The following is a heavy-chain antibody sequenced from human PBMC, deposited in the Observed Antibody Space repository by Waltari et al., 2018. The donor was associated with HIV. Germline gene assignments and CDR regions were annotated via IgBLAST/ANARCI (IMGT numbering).Heavy chain of an antibody. CDR2: IYYSRST. V-gene: IGHV4-59*01. J-gene: IGHJ3*02. CDR1: GGSISSYY. Sequence: QVQLQESGPGMVKPSEPLSLPCTVSGGSISSYYWGWIRQPPGKGLEWIGYIYYSRSTNYNPSHKSRVTISVDTSKNQFSLKLSSVTAADTAVYYGARVPYDSSGLDAFDIWGQGTMVTVSS. CDR3: ARVPYDSSGLDAFDI. D-gene: IGHD3-22*01.